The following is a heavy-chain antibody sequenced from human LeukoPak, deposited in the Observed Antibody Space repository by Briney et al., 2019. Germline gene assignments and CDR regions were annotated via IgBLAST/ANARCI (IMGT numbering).Heavy chain of an antibody. CDR3: ARDPEALDY. Sequence: GGSLRLSCAASGFAFSSYSMNWVRQAPGKGLEWVSYISRTGTIYYADSVKGRFTISRDNAKNSLYLQMNSLRDEDTAVYYCARDPEALDYWGQGTLVTVSS. CDR2: ISRTGTI. J-gene: IGHJ4*02. CDR1: GFAFSSYS. V-gene: IGHV3-48*02.